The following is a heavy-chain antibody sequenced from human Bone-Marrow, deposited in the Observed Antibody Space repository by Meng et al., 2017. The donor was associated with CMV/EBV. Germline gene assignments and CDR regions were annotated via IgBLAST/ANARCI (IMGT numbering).Heavy chain of an antibody. J-gene: IGHJ4*02. CDR1: GFTFSSYW. CDR2: INSDGSST. V-gene: IGHV3-74*01. CDR3: ARAFLYIVVVPAAIPDY. D-gene: IGHD2-2*02. Sequence: GESLKISCAASGFTFSSYWMHWVRQAPGKGLVWVSRINSDGSSTSYADSVKGRFTISRDNAKNTLYLQMNSLRAEDTAVYYCARAFLYIVVVPAAIPDYWGQGTLVTVSS.